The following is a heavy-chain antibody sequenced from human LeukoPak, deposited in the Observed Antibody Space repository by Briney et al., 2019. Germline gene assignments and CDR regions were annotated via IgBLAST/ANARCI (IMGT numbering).Heavy chain of an antibody. CDR3: ARGEAYYGSGSSLDY. V-gene: IGHV3-21*01. J-gene: IGHJ4*02. CDR2: ISSRSSYI. D-gene: IGHD3-10*01. Sequence: GGSLRLSCAASGFTFSSYNMNWVRQAPGKGLEWVSSISSRSSYINYADSVKGRFTISRDNAKNSLFLQMNTLRAEDTAVYYCARGEAYYGSGSSLDYWGQGTLVTVSS. CDR1: GFTFSSYN.